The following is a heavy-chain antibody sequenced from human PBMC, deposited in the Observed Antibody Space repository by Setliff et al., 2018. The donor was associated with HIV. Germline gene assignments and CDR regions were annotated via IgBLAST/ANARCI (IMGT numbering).Heavy chain of an antibody. CDR3: ARDPTGHYFDF. CDR2: INPNSGDT. Sequence: ASVKVSCKASGYIFIGYYLHWVRQTPGQGLEWMGWINPNSGDTNYAQKFQGRVTMTRDTSISTAYMELSRLRSDDTAVYYCARDPTGHYFDFWGQGTLVTVSS. V-gene: IGHV1-2*02. D-gene: IGHD1-1*01. J-gene: IGHJ4*02. CDR1: GYIFIGYY.